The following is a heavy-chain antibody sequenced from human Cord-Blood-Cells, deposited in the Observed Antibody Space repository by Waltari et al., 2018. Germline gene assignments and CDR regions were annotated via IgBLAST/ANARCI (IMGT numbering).Heavy chain of an antibody. D-gene: IGHD6-13*01. V-gene: IGHV3-30-3*01. CDR1: GFTFSSYA. Sequence: QVQLVESGGGVVQPGRSLRLSCAAPGFTFSSYAMHWVRQAPGKGLEWVAVISYDGSNKYYADSVKGRFTISRDNSKNTLYLQMNSLRAEDTAVYYCAREPYSSSWYSDYWGQGTLVTVSS. CDR3: AREPYSSSWYSDY. J-gene: IGHJ4*02. CDR2: ISYDGSNK.